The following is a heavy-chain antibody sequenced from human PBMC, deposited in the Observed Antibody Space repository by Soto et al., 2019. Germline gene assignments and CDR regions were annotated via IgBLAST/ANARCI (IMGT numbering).Heavy chain of an antibody. CDR1: GFTFSSYS. D-gene: IGHD3-10*01. Sequence: EVQLVESGGGLVQPGGSLRLSCAASGFTFSSYSMNWVRQAPGKGLEWVSYISSRSSTIYYADSVKGRFTISRDNAKNSRYLQMNSLRAEDTAVYYCARAGTVLLWFGELSLPDYWGQGTLVTVSS. J-gene: IGHJ4*02. V-gene: IGHV3-48*01. CDR2: ISSRSSTI. CDR3: ARAGTVLLWFGELSLPDY.